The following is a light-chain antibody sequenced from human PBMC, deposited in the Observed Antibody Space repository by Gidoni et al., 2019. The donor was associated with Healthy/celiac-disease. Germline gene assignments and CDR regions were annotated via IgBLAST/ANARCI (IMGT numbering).Light chain of an antibody. CDR2: DAS. CDR3: QQYDNLPPT. J-gene: IGKJ4*01. V-gene: IGKV1-33*01. Sequence: DIQMTQSPSSLSASVGDRVNITCQASQDISNYLNWYQQKPGKTPKLLIYDASNLETGVPSRFSGSGSGTDFTFTISSLQPEDIATYYCQQYDNLPPTCGGGTKVEIK. CDR1: QDISNY.